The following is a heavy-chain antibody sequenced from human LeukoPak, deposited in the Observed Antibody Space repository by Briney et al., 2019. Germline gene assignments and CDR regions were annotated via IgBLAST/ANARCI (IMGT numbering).Heavy chain of an antibody. CDR3: ARVGYGDYVDAFDI. Sequence: GASVKVSCKASGGTFSSYAISWVRQAPGQGLEWMGRIIPILGIANYAQKFQGRVTITADKSTSTAYMELSSLRSEDTAVYYCARVGYGDYVDAFDIWGQGTMVTVSS. J-gene: IGHJ3*02. V-gene: IGHV1-69*04. CDR2: IIPILGIA. D-gene: IGHD4-17*01. CDR1: GGTFSSYA.